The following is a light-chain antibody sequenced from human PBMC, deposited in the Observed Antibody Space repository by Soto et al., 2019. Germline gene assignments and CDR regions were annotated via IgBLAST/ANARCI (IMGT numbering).Light chain of an antibody. CDR2: DTS. J-gene: IGLJ3*02. V-gene: IGLV7-46*02. Sequence: QSALTQPRSVSGSPGQSVTISCTGTSSGHYPYCFQQKPGQAPRTLIYDTSNKQSWTPARFSGSLLGGKAALTLLGAQSADEAEFFLLFSYSGGRVFDGGTKLTVL. CDR1: TGTSSGHY. CDR3: LFSYSGGRV.